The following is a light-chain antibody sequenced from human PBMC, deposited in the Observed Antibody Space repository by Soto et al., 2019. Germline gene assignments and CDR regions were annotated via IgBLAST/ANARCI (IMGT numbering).Light chain of an antibody. V-gene: IGLV1-40*01. CDR3: QSYESSLSGWI. Sequence: QAVVTQPPSVSGAPGQRVTISCTGSSSNIGAGYDVHWYQQVPGTAPKLLICANTNRPSGVPDRFSASKSGTSASLAITGLQAEDEADYYCQSYESSLSGWIFGGGTKLTVL. CDR2: ANT. J-gene: IGLJ2*01. CDR1: SSNIGAGYD.